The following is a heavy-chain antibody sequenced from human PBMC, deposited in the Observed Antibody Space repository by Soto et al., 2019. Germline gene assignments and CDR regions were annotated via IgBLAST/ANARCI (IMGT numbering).Heavy chain of an antibody. V-gene: IGHV4-31*03. D-gene: IGHD3-10*01. Sequence: QVQLQESGPGLVKPSQTLSLTCTVSGGSISSGGYYWSWIRQHPGKGLEWIGYIYYSGSTYSNPSLKRRVTISVDTSKNQFSLKLSSVTAADTAVYYCARGVTMVRGVIHTPYFDYWGQGTLVTVSS. CDR1: GGSISSGGYY. J-gene: IGHJ4*02. CDR2: IYYSGST. CDR3: ARGVTMVRGVIHTPYFDY.